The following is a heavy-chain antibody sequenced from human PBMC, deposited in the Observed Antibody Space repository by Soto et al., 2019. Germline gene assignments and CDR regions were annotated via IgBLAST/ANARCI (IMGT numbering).Heavy chain of an antibody. J-gene: IGHJ6*02. CDR3: AKDGHSYYYYYGMDV. V-gene: IGHV3-30*18. CDR1: GFTFSSYG. Sequence: QVQLVESGGGVVQPGRSLRLSCAASGFTFSSYGMHWVRQAPGKGLEWVAVISYDGSNKYYADSVKGRFTISRDNSKNTLYLQMNRLRAEDTAVYYCAKDGHSYYYYYGMDVWGQGTTVTVSS. CDR2: ISYDGSNK.